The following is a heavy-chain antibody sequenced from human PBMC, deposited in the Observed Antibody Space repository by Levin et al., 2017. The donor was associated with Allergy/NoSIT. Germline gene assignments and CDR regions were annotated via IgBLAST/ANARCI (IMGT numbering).Heavy chain of an antibody. CDR2: TYYRSKWYN. CDR1: GDSVSSNSAA. Sequence: SQTLSLTCAISGDSVSSNSAAWNWIRQSPSRGLEWLGRTYYRSKWYNDYAVSVKSRITINPDTSKNQFSLQLNSVTPEDTAVYYCARDQLWFGEFSNWFDPWGQGTLVTVSS. D-gene: IGHD3-10*01. CDR3: ARDQLWFGEFSNWFDP. J-gene: IGHJ5*02. V-gene: IGHV6-1*01.